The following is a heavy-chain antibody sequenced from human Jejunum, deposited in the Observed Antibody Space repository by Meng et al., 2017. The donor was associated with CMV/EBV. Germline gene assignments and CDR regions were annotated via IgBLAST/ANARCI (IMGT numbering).Heavy chain of an antibody. D-gene: IGHD1-26*01. CDR3: AHFVGGYYPSRPDY. CDR1: GWPPIRRGVG. Sequence: QITLKDPGPTPVKPNQPLTLTCAFSGWPPIRRGVGVGWIRQPPGKALEWLALIYWDDDKRYSPSLRSRLTITKDTSKNEVVLTMTNMDPVDTGTYYCAHFVGGYYPSRPDYWGQGTLVTVSS. J-gene: IGHJ4*02. CDR2: IYWDDDK. V-gene: IGHV2-5*02.